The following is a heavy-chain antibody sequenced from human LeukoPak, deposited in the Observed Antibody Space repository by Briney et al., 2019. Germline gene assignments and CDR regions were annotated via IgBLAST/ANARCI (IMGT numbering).Heavy chain of an antibody. CDR1: GFTFDDYA. CDR3: ASKEL. Sequence: GRSLRLSCAASGFTFDDYAMHWVRQAPGKGLEWVANIKEDGSEKHYVDSVKGRFTISRDNAKNSLYLQMNSLRAEDTAVYYCASKELGGQSTLVTVSS. D-gene: IGHD1-26*01. J-gene: IGHJ1*01. CDR2: IKEDGSEK. V-gene: IGHV3-7*01.